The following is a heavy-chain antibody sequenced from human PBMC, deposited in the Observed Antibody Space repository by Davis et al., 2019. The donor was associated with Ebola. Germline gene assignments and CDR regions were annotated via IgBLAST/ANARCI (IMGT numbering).Heavy chain of an antibody. J-gene: IGHJ5*01. CDR2: ISAYNGNT. CDR1: SYTFTSYG. D-gene: IGHD1-26*01. CDR3: AREAGATTRIYDS. V-gene: IGHV1-18*01. Sequence: ASVKVSCKASSYTFTSYGISWVRQAPGQGLEWMGWISAYNGNTNYAQKLQSRVTMTTDTSRSTVYMELRSLRSDDTAVYYCAREAGATTRIYDSWGQGTLVTVSS.